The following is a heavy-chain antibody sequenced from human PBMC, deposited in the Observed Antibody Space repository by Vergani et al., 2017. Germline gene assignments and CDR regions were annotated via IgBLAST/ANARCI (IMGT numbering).Heavy chain of an antibody. CDR2: IIPIFGTA. V-gene: IGHV1-69*08. J-gene: IGHJ6*02. CDR1: GATFRSNT. D-gene: IGHD3-22*01. Sequence: QVQLVQSGAEVKKPGSSVKVSCKASGATFRSNTISWVRQAPGQGLEWMGRIIPIFGTANYAQKFQGRVTITADESTSTAYMELSSLRSEDTAVYYCARADYYDSSGYYYYYGMDVWGQGTTVTVSS. CDR3: ARADYYDSSGYYYYYGMDV.